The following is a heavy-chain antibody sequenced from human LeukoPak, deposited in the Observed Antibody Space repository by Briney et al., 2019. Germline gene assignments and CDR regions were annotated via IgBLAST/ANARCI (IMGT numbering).Heavy chain of an antibody. J-gene: IGHJ4*02. CDR2: IYTSGNT. D-gene: IGHD3-10*01. V-gene: IGHV4-4*07. Sequence: SETLSLTCTVSGGSISSYYWSWIRQPAGKGLEWIGRIYTSGNTNYNPSLKSRVTMSVDTSKSQFSLELSSVTAADTAMYYCAREPYMIRAFDYWGQGTLVTVSS. CDR3: AREPYMIRAFDY. CDR1: GGSISSYY.